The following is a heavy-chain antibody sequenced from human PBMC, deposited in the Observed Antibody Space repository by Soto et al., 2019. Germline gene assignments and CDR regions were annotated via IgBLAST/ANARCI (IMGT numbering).Heavy chain of an antibody. D-gene: IGHD6-19*01. CDR1: GGTFSSYA. CDR3: ASSKRDGYSSGWYRN. CDR2: IIPIFGTA. J-gene: IGHJ4*02. Sequence: ASVKVSCKASGGTFSSYAISWVRQAPGQGLEWMGGIIPIFGTANYAQKFQGRVTITADESTSTAYMELSSLRSEDTAVYYCASSKRDGYSSGWYRNWGQGNLVTVSS. V-gene: IGHV1-69*13.